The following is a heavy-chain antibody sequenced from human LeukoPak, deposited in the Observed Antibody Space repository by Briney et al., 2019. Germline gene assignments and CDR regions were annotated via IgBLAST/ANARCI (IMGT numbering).Heavy chain of an antibody. CDR1: GFTFSSYE. Sequence: GGSLGLSCAASGFTFSSYEMNWVRQAPGKGLEWVSYISSSGSTIYYADSVKGRFTISRDNAKNSLYLQMNSLRAEDTAVYYCAELGITMIGGVWGKGTTVTISS. V-gene: IGHV3-48*03. J-gene: IGHJ6*04. D-gene: IGHD3-10*02. CDR3: AELGITMIGGV. CDR2: ISSSGSTI.